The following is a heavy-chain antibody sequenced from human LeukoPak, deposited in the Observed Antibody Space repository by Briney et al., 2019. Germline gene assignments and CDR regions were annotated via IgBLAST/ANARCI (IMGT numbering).Heavy chain of an antibody. CDR3: ANSRDVYNIDY. J-gene: IGHJ4*02. Sequence: GGSLRLSCAASGFIFDDYAMHWVRQAPGKGLEWVSGISWNSIGIGYADSVKGRFTISRDNAKNSLYLQMNSLRSEDTALYYCANSRDVYNIDYWGQGTLVTVSS. CDR1: GFIFDDYA. D-gene: IGHD5-24*01. V-gene: IGHV3-9*01. CDR2: ISWNSIGI.